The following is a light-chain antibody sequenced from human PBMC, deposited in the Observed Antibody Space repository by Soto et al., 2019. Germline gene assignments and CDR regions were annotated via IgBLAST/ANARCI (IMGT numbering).Light chain of an antibody. J-gene: IGLJ3*02. CDR3: CSYAGGTLLL. CDR1: SSDVGSYNL. Sequence: QSALTQPASVSGSPGQSITISCTGTSSDVGSYNLVSWYQQHPGKAPKLMIYEVSKRPSGVSNRFSGSKSGNTASLTISGLKAGDGVVYTCCSYAGGTLLLFGGGT. CDR2: EVS. V-gene: IGLV2-23*02.